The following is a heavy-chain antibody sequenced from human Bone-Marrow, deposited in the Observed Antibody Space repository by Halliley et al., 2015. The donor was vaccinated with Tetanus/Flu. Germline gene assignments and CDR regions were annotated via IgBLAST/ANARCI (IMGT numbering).Heavy chain of an antibody. Sequence: TLSLTCSVSGGSINSGGYYWSWIRQHPGKGLEWIGYISYSGSTYYSPSLKSRLTISVDTSKNQFSLRLGSVTAADTAMYFCARDKLNYAGGFAFWGRGLFVSVSS. CDR2: ISYSGST. V-gene: IGHV4-31*03. CDR3: ARDKLNYAGGFAF. J-gene: IGHJ3*01. CDR1: GGSINSGGYY. D-gene: IGHD4-4*01.